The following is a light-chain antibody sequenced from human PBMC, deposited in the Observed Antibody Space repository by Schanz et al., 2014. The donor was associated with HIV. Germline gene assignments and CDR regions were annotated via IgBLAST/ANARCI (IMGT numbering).Light chain of an antibody. V-gene: IGLV2-14*03. CDR3: SSYTSSSTLVV. Sequence: QSALTQPASVSGSPGQSITISCTGTSSDIGTFNYLSWYQQHPGKAPKLIIYDVSNRPSGVSNRFSGSKSGNTASLTISGLQAEDEADYYCSSYTSSSTLVVFGGGTKLTVL. CDR2: DVS. J-gene: IGLJ2*01. CDR1: SSDIGTFNY.